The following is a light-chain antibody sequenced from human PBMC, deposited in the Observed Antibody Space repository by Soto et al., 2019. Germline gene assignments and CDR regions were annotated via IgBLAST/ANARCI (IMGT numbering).Light chain of an antibody. CDR3: QQRTTWPPLFA. Sequence: EIVLTQSPSNMSLSPGERATLSCRASQNIGNFLAWYQHKPGQAPRLLIYDASKRATGIPARFSGSGSGTDFNLTISSLEPADFAVYYCQQRTTWPPLFAFGPGTRVDI. CDR1: QNIGNF. J-gene: IGKJ3*01. CDR2: DAS. V-gene: IGKV3-11*01.